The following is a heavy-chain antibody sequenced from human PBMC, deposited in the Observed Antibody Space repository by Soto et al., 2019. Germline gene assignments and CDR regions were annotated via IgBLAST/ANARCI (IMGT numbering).Heavy chain of an antibody. Sequence: EVQLVESGGGLVQPGRSLRLSCAASGFTFDDYAMHWVRQAPGKGLEWVSGISWNSGSIGYADSVKGRFTISRDNAKNNLYLQMNSLRAEDTAWYYCARERWYSSDRGGYFDLWGRGTLVTVSS. V-gene: IGHV3-9*01. D-gene: IGHD6-19*01. CDR3: ARERWYSSDRGGYFDL. CDR2: ISWNSGSI. J-gene: IGHJ2*01. CDR1: GFTFDDYA.